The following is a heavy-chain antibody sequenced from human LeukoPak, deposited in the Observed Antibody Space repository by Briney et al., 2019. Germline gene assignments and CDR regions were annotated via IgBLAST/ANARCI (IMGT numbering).Heavy chain of an antibody. CDR2: INPSGGST. J-gene: IGHJ4*02. V-gene: IGHV1-46*01. CDR3: AVSIAAAGTGFDY. CDR1: GYTFTSYY. D-gene: IGHD6-13*01. Sequence: GASVKVSCKASGYTFTSYYMHWVRQGPGQGLEWMGIINPSGGSTSYAQKFQGRVSMTRDTSTSTVYMELSSLRSEDTAVYYCAVSIAAAGTGFDYWGQGTLVTVSS.